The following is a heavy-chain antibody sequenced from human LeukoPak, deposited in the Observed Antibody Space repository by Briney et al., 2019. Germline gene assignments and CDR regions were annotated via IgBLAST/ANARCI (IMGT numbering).Heavy chain of an antibody. CDR2: IGGSGGST. Sequence: GGSLGLSCAASGFTFSSYVMSWVRRAPGKGLEWVSAIGGSGGSTHYADSVKGRFTISRDNSKNTLYLQMNSLRAEDTAIYYCAKVLLWFGELDSWGQGTLVTVSS. CDR3: AKVLLWFGELDS. D-gene: IGHD3-10*01. CDR1: GFTFSSYV. V-gene: IGHV3-23*01. J-gene: IGHJ4*02.